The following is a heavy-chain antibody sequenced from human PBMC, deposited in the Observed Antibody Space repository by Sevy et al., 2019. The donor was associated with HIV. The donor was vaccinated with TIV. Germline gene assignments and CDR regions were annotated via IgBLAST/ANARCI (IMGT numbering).Heavy chain of an antibody. CDR1: GFTFSNAW. CDR2: IKSKTDGGTT. Sequence: GGSLRLSCAASGFTFSNAWMSWVHQAPGKGLEWVGRIKSKTDGGTTDYAAPVKGRFTISRDDSKNTLYLQMNSLKTEDTAVYYCTTRLGYCSGGSCYPQIDYWGQGTLVTVSS. V-gene: IGHV3-15*01. CDR3: TTRLGYCSGGSCYPQIDY. J-gene: IGHJ4*02. D-gene: IGHD2-15*01.